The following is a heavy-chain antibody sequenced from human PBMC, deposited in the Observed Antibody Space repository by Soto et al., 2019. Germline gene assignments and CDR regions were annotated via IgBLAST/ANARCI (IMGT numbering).Heavy chain of an antibody. CDR1: GFSLSNARMG. Sequence: QVTLKESGPVLVKPTETLTLTCTVSGFSLSNARMGVSWIRQPPGKALEWLAHIFSNDEKSYSTSLKSRLTISKDTSKSQVALTMTNMDPVDTATYYCARSPRAVAATPSFDYWGQGTLVTVSS. J-gene: IGHJ4*02. D-gene: IGHD2-15*01. CDR3: ARSPRAVAATPSFDY. V-gene: IGHV2-26*01. CDR2: IFSNDEK.